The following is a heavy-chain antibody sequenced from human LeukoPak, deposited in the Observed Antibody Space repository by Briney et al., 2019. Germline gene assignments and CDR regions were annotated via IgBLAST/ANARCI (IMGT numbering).Heavy chain of an antibody. J-gene: IGHJ4*02. CDR2: IQQDGREK. V-gene: IGHV3-7*01. Sequence: PGGSLRLSCAASGFTFSRYWLTWVRQAPGKGLEWVANIQQDGREKHYVDSVKGRFTISRDNAKNSLYLQMNSLRAEDTAVYYCAKSDYQYFYFDYWGQGTLVTVSS. D-gene: IGHD1-26*01. CDR1: GFTFSRYW. CDR3: AKSDYQYFYFDY.